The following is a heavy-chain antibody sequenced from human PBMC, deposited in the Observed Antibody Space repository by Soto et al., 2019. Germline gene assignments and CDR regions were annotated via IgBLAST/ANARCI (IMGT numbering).Heavy chain of an antibody. Sequence: EVQVLESGGALVYPTGSLRLSCSASGFNFTNHVINWVRQAPGKGLEWVSSISISDDVGFYADSVRGRFIVSRDISTNIVFLQMNYLRVEDTAIYYCAKTVGATNLEDYSGQATLVTVSS. J-gene: IGHJ4*02. CDR2: ISISDDVG. CDR3: AKTVGATNLEDY. CDR1: GFNFTNHV. V-gene: IGHV3-23*01. D-gene: IGHD3-16*01.